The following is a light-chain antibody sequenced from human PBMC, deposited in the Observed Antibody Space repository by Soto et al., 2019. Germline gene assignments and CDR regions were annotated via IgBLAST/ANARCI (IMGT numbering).Light chain of an antibody. Sequence: QPVLTQSSSASASLGSSVKLTCTLSSGYSNYIIAWHQQQPGKAPRYLMKLEASGSYNKGSGVPDRFSGSSSGADRDLTISNLQFEYEADYYCETWDSSTHVVFGGGTKLTVL. CDR2: LEASGSY. CDR3: ETWDSSTHVV. CDR1: SGYSNYI. J-gene: IGLJ2*01. V-gene: IGLV4-60*02.